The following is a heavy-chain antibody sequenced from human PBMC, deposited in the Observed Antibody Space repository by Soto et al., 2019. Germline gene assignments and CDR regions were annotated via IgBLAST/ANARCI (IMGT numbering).Heavy chain of an antibody. CDR3: ARARVYAAGPLDF. Sequence: GGSLRLSCAASGFTFTSYTMNWVRQAPGKGLEWVSSISSSSDYIYYADSMKGRVTISRDNAKNSLFLDMNSLTGEDTAVYYCARARVYAAGPLDFWGQGTLVTVSS. D-gene: IGHD6-13*01. CDR1: GFTFTSYT. J-gene: IGHJ4*02. V-gene: IGHV3-21*06. CDR2: ISSSSDYI.